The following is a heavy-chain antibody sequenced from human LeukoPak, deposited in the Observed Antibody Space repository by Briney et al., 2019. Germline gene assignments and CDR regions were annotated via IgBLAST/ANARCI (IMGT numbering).Heavy chain of an antibody. D-gene: IGHD3-22*01. J-gene: IGHJ4*02. V-gene: IGHV3-74*01. CDR2: INTDGSST. CDR1: GFTFTSYW. Sequence: NPGGSMRLSCAVSGFTFTSYWMHWVRQAPGKGLVWVSRINTDGSSTSYADSVKGRFTISRDNAKNTLYLQMNSLRAEDTAVYYCARDPRGSYDNNGLDYWGQGTLVTVSS. CDR3: ARDPRGSYDNNGLDY.